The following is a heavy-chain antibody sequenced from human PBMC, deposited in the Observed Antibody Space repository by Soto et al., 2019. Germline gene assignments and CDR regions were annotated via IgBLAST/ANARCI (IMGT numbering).Heavy chain of an antibody. CDR1: GSTFTSYG. CDR2: TXAYNGXT. J-gene: IGHJ4*02. D-gene: IGHD6-19*01. V-gene: IGHV1-18*01. Sequence: GXSVKVSCKASGSTFTSYGISWVRQAPGQGLEWMGWTXAYNGXTHYPQTLQGXXTMTTDTXXSTASMELRSLRSQDTAVYYCARKTTMDGTIDYWGQGTLVTVSS. CDR3: ARKTTMDGTIDY.